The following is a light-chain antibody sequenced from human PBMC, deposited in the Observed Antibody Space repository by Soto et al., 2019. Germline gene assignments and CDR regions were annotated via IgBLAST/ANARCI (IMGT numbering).Light chain of an antibody. V-gene: IGLV1-40*01. J-gene: IGLJ1*01. CDR2: ANT. CDR1: SSNIGAGYD. CDR3: QSYDSSLSNTYV. Sequence: QSVLTQPPSVSGAPGQRVTISCTGSSSNIGAGYDVHWYQQIPGMAPKLLIYANTNRPSGVPDRFSGSKSGTSASLAITGLQAEDEADYYCQSYDSSLSNTYVFGTGTKLTVL.